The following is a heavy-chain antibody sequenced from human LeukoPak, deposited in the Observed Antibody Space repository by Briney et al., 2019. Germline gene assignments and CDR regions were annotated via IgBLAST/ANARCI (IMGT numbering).Heavy chain of an antibody. CDR3: ARGVEPLAANTLAY. J-gene: IGHJ4*02. CDR2: LYSDGNT. D-gene: IGHD1-14*01. V-gene: IGHV3-53*01. CDR1: GFTVITND. Sequence: GGSLRLSCAASGFTVITNDMTWVRQAPGKGLEWVSVLYSDGNTKYADSVQGRFTISRDNSKNTLYLEMNSLSRDDTAVYYCARGVEPLAANTLAYWGQGTLVTVSS.